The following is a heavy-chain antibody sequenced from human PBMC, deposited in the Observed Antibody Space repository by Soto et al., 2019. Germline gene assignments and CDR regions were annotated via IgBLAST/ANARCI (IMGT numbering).Heavy chain of an antibody. Sequence: ASVKVSCKASGYTFTSYYMHWVRQAPGQGLEWMGKINPSGGSTSYAQKFQGRVTMTRDTSTSTVYMELSSLRSEDTAVYYCARDPPPPQGGLCFDYWGQGTLVTVSS. CDR1: GYTFTSYY. V-gene: IGHV1-46*03. D-gene: IGHD2-15*01. CDR2: INPSGGST. J-gene: IGHJ4*02. CDR3: ARDPPPPQGGLCFDY.